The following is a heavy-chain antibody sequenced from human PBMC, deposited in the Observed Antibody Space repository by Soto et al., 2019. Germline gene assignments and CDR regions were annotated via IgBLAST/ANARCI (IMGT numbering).Heavy chain of an antibody. J-gene: IGHJ4*02. CDR2: FSWKDDN. Sequence: SGPTVVNPTQALTLTCTYSGFSLNTSGAGVGWIRQPPGKALEWLARFSWKDDNRYNPGLESRPTITNDTSKNQVIHTLTNMDRVDTATYFCAHRYGGNYYRLYFASWGQGTLVTVSS. D-gene: IGHD1-26*01. V-gene: IGHV2-5*01. CDR3: AHRYGGNYYRLYFAS. CDR1: GFSLNTSGAG.